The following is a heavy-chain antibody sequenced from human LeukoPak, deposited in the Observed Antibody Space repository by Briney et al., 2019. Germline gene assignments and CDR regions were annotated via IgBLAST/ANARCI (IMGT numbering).Heavy chain of an antibody. CDR3: TRDPAFYGSGD. CDR1: GGSISSGSYY. V-gene: IGHV4-61*02. D-gene: IGHD3-10*01. J-gene: IGHJ4*02. CDR2: IFTTENT. Sequence: SETLSLTCTVYGGSISSGSYYWSWIRQPAGRGLEWIGRIFTTENTDYNPSLTSRVTMSIDTSKNQFSLELRSVTAADTAVYYCTRDPAFYGSGDWGQGTLVTVSS.